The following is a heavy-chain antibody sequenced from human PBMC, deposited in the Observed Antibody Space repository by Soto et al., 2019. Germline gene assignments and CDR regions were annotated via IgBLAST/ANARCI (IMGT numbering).Heavy chain of an antibody. Sequence: QVQLQQSGPRLVKPSETLSLTCTVSSGPDRSHNWGWIRQPPGRGLAWIGYVYYTGDTAYNPSIRGRVTISADTSTNDISLTLNSVTAADTAVYYCVRQGIDYLHGLVDVWGQGTTVSVSS. V-gene: IGHV4-59*08. CDR2: VYYTGDT. CDR1: SGPDRSHN. J-gene: IGHJ6*02. CDR3: VRQGIDYLHGLVDV. D-gene: IGHD4-17*01.